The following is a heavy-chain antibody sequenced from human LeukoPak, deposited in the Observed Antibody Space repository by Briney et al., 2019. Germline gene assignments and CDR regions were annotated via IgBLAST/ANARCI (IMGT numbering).Heavy chain of an antibody. CDR3: NTELHFYGTGSY. J-gene: IGHJ4*02. CDR2: IKGKPDGGTI. V-gene: IGHV3-15*01. Sequence: GGSLRLSCAASGFTFTNAWMTWVRQAPGKGLEWVGRIKGKPDGGTIDYAAPVKGRFTISRDDSKNTLYLQIHSLKTEDTGVYYCNTELHFYGTGSYWGQGTQVTVAS. D-gene: IGHD3-10*01. CDR1: GFTFTNAW.